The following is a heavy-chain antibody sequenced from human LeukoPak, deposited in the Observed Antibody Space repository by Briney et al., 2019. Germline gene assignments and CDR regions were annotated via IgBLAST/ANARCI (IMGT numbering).Heavy chain of an antibody. CDR1: GGSISSGGYY. CDR3: ARIAAPYYYDSSGYYYGEDY. V-gene: IGHV4-30-2*01. J-gene: IGHJ4*02. CDR2: IYHSGST. D-gene: IGHD3-22*01. Sequence: SQTLSLTCTVSGGSISSGGYYWSWIRQPPGKGLEWIGYIYHSGSTYYNPSLKSRVTISVDRSKNQFSLKLSSVTAADTAVYYCARIAAPYYYDSSGYYYGEDYWGQGTLVTVSS.